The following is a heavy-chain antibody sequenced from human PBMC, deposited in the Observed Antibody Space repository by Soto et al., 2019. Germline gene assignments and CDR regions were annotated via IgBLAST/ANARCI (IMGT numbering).Heavy chain of an antibody. J-gene: IGHJ4*02. CDR2: VSWNSGAK. D-gene: IGHD2-21*02. V-gene: IGHV3-9*01. Sequence: EVQLVESGGGLVQPGRSLRLSCVASGFSFDDFVMNWVRQRPGKGLEWVSSVSWNSGAKLYADSVKGRFAISRDSAKKSVYLQMTSLRPDDTAFYYCAKGVATAVPALDYWGQGTLVTVSS. CDR3: AKGVATAVPALDY. CDR1: GFSFDDFV.